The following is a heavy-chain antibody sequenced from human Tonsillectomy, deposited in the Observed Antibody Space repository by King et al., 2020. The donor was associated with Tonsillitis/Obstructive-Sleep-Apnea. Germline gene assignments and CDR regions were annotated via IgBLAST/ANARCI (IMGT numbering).Heavy chain of an antibody. CDR2: IIPIFGTP. CDR3: ASGEWLKYYYYYMDV. D-gene: IGHD3-3*01. J-gene: IGHJ6*03. CDR1: GGTFSSYA. V-gene: IGHV1-69*01. Sequence: QLVQSGAEVKKPGSSVKVSCKASGGTFSSYAISWVRQAPGQGLEWMGGIIPIFGTPNYAQKFQGRVTITADESTSTAYMGLSSLRSEDTAVYYCASGEWLKYYYYYMDVWGRGTTVTVSS.